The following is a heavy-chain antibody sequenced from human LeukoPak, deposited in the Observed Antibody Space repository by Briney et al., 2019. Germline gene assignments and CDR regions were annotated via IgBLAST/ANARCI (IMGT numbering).Heavy chain of an antibody. CDR3: AREYSGSYPGDY. CDR2: IYTSGST. D-gene: IGHD1-26*01. Sequence: SETLSLTCTVSGGSISSSPYYWGWIRQPPGKGLEWIGRIYTSGSTNYNPSLKSRFTISVDTSKNQFSLKLSSVTAADTAVYYCAREYSGSYPGDYWGQGTLVTVSS. V-gene: IGHV4-39*07. J-gene: IGHJ4*02. CDR1: GGSISSSPYY.